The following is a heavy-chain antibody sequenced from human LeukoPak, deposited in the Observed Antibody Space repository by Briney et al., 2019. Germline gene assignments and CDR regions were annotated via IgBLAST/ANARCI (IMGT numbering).Heavy chain of an antibody. Sequence: PSETLSLTCAVYGGSFSGYYWSWIRQPPGKGLEWIGEINHSGSTNYNPSLKSRVTISVDTSKNQFSLKLSSVTAADTAVYYCASPPNYDSSGYLTTWGQGTLVTVSS. V-gene: IGHV4-34*01. CDR3: ASPPNYDSSGYLTT. CDR2: INHSGST. J-gene: IGHJ5*02. CDR1: GGSFSGYY. D-gene: IGHD3-22*01.